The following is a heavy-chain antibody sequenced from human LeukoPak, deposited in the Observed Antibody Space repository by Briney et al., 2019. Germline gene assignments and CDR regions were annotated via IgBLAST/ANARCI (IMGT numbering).Heavy chain of an antibody. D-gene: IGHD6-13*01. V-gene: IGHV4-59*01. CDR1: GGSISSYY. CDR3: ARVASSSWYQPSYFDY. J-gene: IGHJ4*02. CDR2: IYYSGST. Sequence: SETLSLTSTVSGGSISSYYWSWIRQPPGKGLEWIGYIYYSGSTNYNPSLKSRVTISVDTSKNQFSLKLSSVTAADMAVYYCARVASSSWYQPSYFDYWGQGTLVTVSS.